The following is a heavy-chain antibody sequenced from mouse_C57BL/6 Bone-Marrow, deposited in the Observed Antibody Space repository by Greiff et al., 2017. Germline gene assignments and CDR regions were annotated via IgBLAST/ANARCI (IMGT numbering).Heavy chain of an antibody. Sequence: QVQLQQSGPELVKPGASVKISCKASGYSFTSYYIHWVKQRPGQGLEWIGWIYPGSGNTTYNEKFKGKATLTADKSSSTAYMQLSSLTSEDSAVYYCARISYFAYWGQGTLVTVSA. CDR3: ARISYFAY. CDR1: GYSFTSYY. D-gene: IGHD1-1*01. V-gene: IGHV1-66*01. J-gene: IGHJ3*01. CDR2: IYPGSGNT.